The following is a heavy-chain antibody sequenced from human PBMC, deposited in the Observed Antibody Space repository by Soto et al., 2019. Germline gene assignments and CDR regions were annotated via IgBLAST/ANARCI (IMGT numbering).Heavy chain of an antibody. CDR1: GGSISSGGYY. V-gene: IGHV4-31*03. CDR3: ARERELEAPFDY. CDR2: IYYSGST. J-gene: IGHJ4*02. Sequence: LSLTCTVSGGSISSGGYYWSWIRQHPGKGLEWIGYIYYSGSTYYNPSLKSRVTISVDTSKNQFSLKLSSVTAADTAVYYCARERELEAPFDYWGQGTLVTSPQ. D-gene: IGHD3-10*01.